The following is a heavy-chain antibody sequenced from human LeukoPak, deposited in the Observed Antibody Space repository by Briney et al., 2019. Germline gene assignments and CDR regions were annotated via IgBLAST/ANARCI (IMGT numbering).Heavy chain of an antibody. Sequence: LRLSCAASGFTFSSYAMSWVRQAPGKGLEWIGYISYSGSTYYNPSLKSRVSISVATSENQFSLRLSSVTAADTAVYYCAREDYSKNYFDPWGQGTLVTVSS. J-gene: IGHJ5*02. V-gene: IGHV4-31*02. D-gene: IGHD4-11*01. CDR3: AREDYSKNYFDP. CDR2: ISYSGST. CDR1: GFTFSSYA.